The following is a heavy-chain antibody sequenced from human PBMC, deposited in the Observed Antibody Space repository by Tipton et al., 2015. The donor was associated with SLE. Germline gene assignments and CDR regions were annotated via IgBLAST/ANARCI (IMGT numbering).Heavy chain of an antibody. J-gene: IGHJ5*02. CDR3: ARRVDDWFDP. CDR2: IYPDDSDT. V-gene: IGHV5-51*01. Sequence: QLVQSGAGVKKPGESLKISCKGFGYSFNTYWIAWVRQMPGKGLEWVGIIYPDDSDTRYSPSFQGQVTISADKSIDTAYLQWDSLRASDTAMYYCARRVDDWFDPWGQGTLVTVSS. CDR1: GYSFNTYW.